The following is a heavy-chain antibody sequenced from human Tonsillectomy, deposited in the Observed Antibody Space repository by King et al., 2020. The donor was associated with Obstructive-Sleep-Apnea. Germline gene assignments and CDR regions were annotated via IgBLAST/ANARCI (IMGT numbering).Heavy chain of an antibody. D-gene: IGHD3-10*01. CDR3: ARGVLLWFGESRNWFDP. Sequence: QLQLQESGPGLVKPSETLSLTCTVSGGSISSSSYYWGWIRQPPGKGLEWIGSIYYSGSTYYNPSLKSRVTISVDTSKNQSSLKLSSVTAADTAVYYCARGVLLWFGESRNWFDPWGQGTLVTVSS. V-gene: IGHV4-39*07. CDR2: IYYSGST. CDR1: GGSISSSSYY. J-gene: IGHJ5*02.